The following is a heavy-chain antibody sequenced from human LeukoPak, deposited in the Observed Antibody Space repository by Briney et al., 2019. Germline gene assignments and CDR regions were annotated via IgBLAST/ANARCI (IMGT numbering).Heavy chain of an antibody. D-gene: IGHD5-18*01. J-gene: IGHJ4*02. CDR1: GGSISSYY. Sequence: KPSETLSLTCTVSGGSISSYYWSWIRQPPGKGLEWIGYIYYSGSTNYNPSLKSRVTISVDTSKNQFSLKLSSVTAADTAVYYCARIVPYNYGYVDKWGQGTLVTVSS. V-gene: IGHV4-59*01. CDR2: IYYSGST. CDR3: ARIVPYNYGYVDK.